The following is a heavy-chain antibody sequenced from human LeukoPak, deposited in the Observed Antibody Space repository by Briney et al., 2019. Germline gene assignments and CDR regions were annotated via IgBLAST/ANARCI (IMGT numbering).Heavy chain of an antibody. J-gene: IGHJ4*02. CDR1: GFTFSSYA. CDR2: ISGGGDIT. Sequence: GGSLRLSCAASGFTFSSYAMTWVRQAPGKGLEWVSAISGGGDITSYADSVKGRFTISRDNSKNTLYLQMNSLRAEDTAVYYCAKEMKPWMHFDYWGQGTLVTVSS. CDR3: AKEMKPWMHFDY. D-gene: IGHD5-12*01. V-gene: IGHV3-23*01.